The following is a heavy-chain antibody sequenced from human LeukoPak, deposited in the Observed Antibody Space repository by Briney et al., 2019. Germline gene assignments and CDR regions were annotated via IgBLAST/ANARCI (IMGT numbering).Heavy chain of an antibody. CDR2: ISSSGSTI. J-gene: IGHJ5*02. CDR1: VFTFSDYY. V-gene: IGHV3-11*01. CDR3: ATASTVPAATFDP. Sequence: GGSLRLSCAASVFTFSDYYMSWIRQAPGKGLEWDSYISSSGSTIYYADSVKGRFTISRDNAKNSLYLQMNSLRAEDTAVYYCATASTVPAATFDPWGQGTLVTVSS. D-gene: IGHD2-2*01.